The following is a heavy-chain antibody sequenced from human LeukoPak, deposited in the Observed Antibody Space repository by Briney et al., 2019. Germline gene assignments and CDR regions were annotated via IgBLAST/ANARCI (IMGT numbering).Heavy chain of an antibody. D-gene: IGHD2-2*01. CDR3: ARRVVPAAKYYFDY. V-gene: IGHV4-39*01. Sequence: SETLSLTCTVSGGSIRSSSYYWGWIRQPPGKGLEWIGSIYYSGSTYYNPSLKSRVTISVDTSKNQFSLKLSSVTAADTAVYYCARRVVPAAKYYFDYWGQGTLVTVSS. CDR2: IYYSGST. CDR1: GGSIRSSSYY. J-gene: IGHJ4*02.